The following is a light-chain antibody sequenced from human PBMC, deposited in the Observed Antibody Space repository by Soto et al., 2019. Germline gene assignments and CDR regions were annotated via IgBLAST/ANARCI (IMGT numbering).Light chain of an antibody. CDR1: QSVTRSN. CDR2: GAS. Sequence: EIVLMQYPGTLSFSPVERSTLSFSAIQSVTRSNLAWYQQKPGQSPRLLIYGASTRATGIPARFSGSGSGTEFTLTISSLQSEDFAVYYGQQYNNWPPVTFGQGTKVDNK. V-gene: IGKV3-15*01. CDR3: QQYNNWPPVT. J-gene: IGKJ1*01.